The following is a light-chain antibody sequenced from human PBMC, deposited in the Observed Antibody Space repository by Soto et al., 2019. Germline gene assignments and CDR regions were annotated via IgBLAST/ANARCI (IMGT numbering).Light chain of an antibody. CDR2: EVS. V-gene: IGLV2-14*01. Sequence: QSVLTQPASVSGSPGQSITISCTGTSSDVGNYKYVSWYQQHPGKAPKLMIYEVSNRPSGVSTRFSGSKSGNTASLTISGLQAEEETDYYCVSYTSSGTYVLGTGTKLTVL. CDR1: SSDVGNYKY. CDR3: VSYTSSGTYV. J-gene: IGLJ1*01.